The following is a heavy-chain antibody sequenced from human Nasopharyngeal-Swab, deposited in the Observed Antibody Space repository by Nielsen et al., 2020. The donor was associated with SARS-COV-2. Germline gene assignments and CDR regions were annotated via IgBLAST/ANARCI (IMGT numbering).Heavy chain of an antibody. CDR1: GYTFTNYA. CDR3: ARDWGFYGMDV. Sequence: ASVKVSCKASGYTFTNYAMNWLRQAPGQGLEWMGWINTNTREPTYAQDLPGRFAFSLDTSVSTAYLQITSLKVDDTAVYYCARDWGFYGMDVWGQGTTVIVSS. CDR2: INTNTREP. J-gene: IGHJ6*02. V-gene: IGHV7-4-1*02. D-gene: IGHD3-16*01.